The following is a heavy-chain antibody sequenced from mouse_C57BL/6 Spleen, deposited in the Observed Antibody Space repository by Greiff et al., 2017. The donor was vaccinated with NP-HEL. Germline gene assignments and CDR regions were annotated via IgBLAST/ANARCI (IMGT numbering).Heavy chain of an antibody. Sequence: EVQLVESEGGLVQPGSSMKLSCTASGFTFSDYYMAWVRQVPEKGLEWVANINYDGSSTYYLDSLKSRFIISRDNAKNILYLQMSSLKSEDTATYYCARGRDGSGYFDYWGQGTTLTVSS. CDR3: ARGRDGSGYFDY. D-gene: IGHD1-1*01. J-gene: IGHJ2*01. CDR2: INYDGSST. V-gene: IGHV5-16*01. CDR1: GFTFSDYY.